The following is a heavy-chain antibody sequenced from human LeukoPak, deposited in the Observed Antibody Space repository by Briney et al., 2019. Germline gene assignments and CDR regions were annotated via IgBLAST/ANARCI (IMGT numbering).Heavy chain of an antibody. CDR3: ARESRRYCSGGSCYVGWFDP. V-gene: IGHV3-30*04. CDR1: GFTFSSYA. J-gene: IGHJ5*02. D-gene: IGHD2-15*01. Sequence: QAGGSLRLSCAASGFTFSSYAMHWVRQAPGKGLEWVAVISYDGSNKYYADSVKGRFTISRDNSKNTLYLQMNSLRSDDTAVYYCARESRRYCSGGSCYVGWFDPWGQGTLVTVSS. CDR2: ISYDGSNK.